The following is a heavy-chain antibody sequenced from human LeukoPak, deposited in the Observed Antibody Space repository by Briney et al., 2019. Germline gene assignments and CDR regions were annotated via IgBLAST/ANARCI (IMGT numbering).Heavy chain of an antibody. D-gene: IGHD2-15*01. Sequence: PGGSLRLSCAASGFTFSGSAMHWVRQASGKGLQWVGHIRTKTNNYATAYAASVKGRFTISRDDSKNTAYLQMNSLRAEDTAVYYCARDQLYCSGGHCYFEYWGQGTLVTVSS. CDR2: IRTKTNNYAT. J-gene: IGHJ4*02. CDR1: GFTFSGSA. V-gene: IGHV3-73*01. CDR3: ARDQLYCSGGHCYFEY.